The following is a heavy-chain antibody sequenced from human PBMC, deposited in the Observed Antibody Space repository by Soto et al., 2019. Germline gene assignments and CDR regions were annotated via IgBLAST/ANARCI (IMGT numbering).Heavy chain of an antibody. Sequence: QVQLQQWGAGLVKPSETLSLTCGVHGGSVSGYLWSWVRQSPGKGLEWIGEINPRGTTNYNPSLTGRVHISIDKSENQVSLTLSAVTAADTAVYYCARDELLPGPPGVSGYFDLWGRGTLVTVSS. CDR2: INPRGTT. CDR3: ARDELLPGPPGVSGYFDL. CDR1: GGSVSGYL. D-gene: IGHD1-26*01. V-gene: IGHV4-34*01. J-gene: IGHJ2*01.